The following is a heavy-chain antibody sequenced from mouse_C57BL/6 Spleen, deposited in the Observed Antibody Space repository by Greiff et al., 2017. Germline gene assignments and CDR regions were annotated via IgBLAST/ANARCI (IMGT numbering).Heavy chain of an antibody. CDR3: ARSNGNFPMDY. CDR1: GYSFTGYY. CDR2: INPSTGGT. V-gene: IGHV1-42*01. Sequence: EVQLQQSGPELVKPGASVKISCKASGYSFTGYYMNWVKQSPEKSLEWIGEINPSTGGTTYNQKFKAKATLTVDKSSSTAYMQLKSLTSEDSAVYYCARSNGNFPMDYWGQGTSVTVSS. J-gene: IGHJ4*01. D-gene: IGHD2-1*01.